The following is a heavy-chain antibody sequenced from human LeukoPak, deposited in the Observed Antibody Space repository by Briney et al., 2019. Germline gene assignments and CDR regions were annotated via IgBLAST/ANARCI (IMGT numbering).Heavy chain of an antibody. CDR3: ARGPIAAVAFFDY. CDR2: INADNGDT. CDR1: GYTFTNYA. V-gene: IGHV1-3*01. J-gene: IGHJ4*02. D-gene: IGHD6-13*01. Sequence: ASVKVSCKASGYTFTNYAIHWVRQAPGQRLEWMGWINADNGDTKYLQRFQGRVTITRDTSASTSCMELSSLRYEDTAVFYCARGPIAAVAFFDYWGQGTLVSVSS.